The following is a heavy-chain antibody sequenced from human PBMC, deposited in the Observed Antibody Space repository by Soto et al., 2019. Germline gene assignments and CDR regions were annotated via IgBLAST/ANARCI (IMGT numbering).Heavy chain of an antibody. Sequence: SETLSLTCTVSGGSVSSGTYYWSWIPKPPGKGLEWIGYIYYSGSTNYNPSLKSRVTISVDTSKNQFSLKLSSVTAEDTAVYYCARVRYGGSYLYFDYWGQGTLVTVSS. J-gene: IGHJ4*02. CDR1: GGSVSSGTYY. V-gene: IGHV4-61*01. D-gene: IGHD1-26*01. CDR2: IYYSGST. CDR3: ARVRYGGSYLYFDY.